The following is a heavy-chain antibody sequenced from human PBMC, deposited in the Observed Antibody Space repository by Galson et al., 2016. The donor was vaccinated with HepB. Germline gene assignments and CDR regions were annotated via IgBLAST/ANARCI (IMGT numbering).Heavy chain of an antibody. CDR1: GFTFSSYR. J-gene: IGHJ6*02. CDR3: ARSGGFCSGGSCYSSMDV. CDR2: INVDSTYT. Sequence: SLRLSCAASGFTFSSYRMSWVRQAPGKGLEWVSGINVDSTYTCYADSVKGRFTISRDNSKNTVYLQMNSQRAEDTALYYCARSGGFCSGGSCYSSMDVWGQGTTVTVSS. D-gene: IGHD2-15*01. V-gene: IGHV3-23*01.